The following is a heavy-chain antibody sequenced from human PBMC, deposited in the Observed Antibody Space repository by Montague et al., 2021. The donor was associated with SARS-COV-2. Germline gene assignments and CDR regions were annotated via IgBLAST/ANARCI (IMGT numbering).Heavy chain of an antibody. D-gene: IGHD7-27*01. Sequence: SETLSLTCNVSGASISSSDYYWAWIRQPPGKGLELIGSIHYIGNTYYNPSLESPVTISVDTSENHFSLKPRSVIAADTAVHYCARLLPDGTGVAPDRPFDAWGQGTLVTVSS. J-gene: IGHJ4*02. CDR3: ARLLPDGTGVAPDRPFDA. CDR2: IHYIGNT. CDR1: GASISSSDYY. V-gene: IGHV4-39*02.